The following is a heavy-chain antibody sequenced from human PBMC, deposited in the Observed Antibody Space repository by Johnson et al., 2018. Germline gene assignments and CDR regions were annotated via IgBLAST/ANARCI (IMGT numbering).Heavy chain of an antibody. CDR2: IGPTGNT. D-gene: IGHD6-19*01. CDR1: GFTFRNYD. CDR3: GRDPLVAGTYGMDV. V-gene: IGHV3-13*01. Sequence: VQLVQSGGGLVQPGGSLRLSCETSGFTFRNYDMHGVRQPTGKGLEWVSAIGPTGNTYYAASVRGRFTMSRKTAKNSRYLQMNSRRAGDTAVYYRGRDPLVAGTYGMDVWGQGTTVTVSS. J-gene: IGHJ6*02.